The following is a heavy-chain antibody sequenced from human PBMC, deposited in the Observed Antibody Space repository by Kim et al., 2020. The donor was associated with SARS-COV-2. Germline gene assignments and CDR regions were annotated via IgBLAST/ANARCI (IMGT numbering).Heavy chain of an antibody. V-gene: IGHV3-11*01. D-gene: IGHD4-17*01. CDR2: TR. CDR3: ARDGDYPSKY. J-gene: IGHJ4*02. Sequence: TRYYADSVKGRFTISRDNAKNSLYLQMYSLRAEDTAVYYCARDGDYPSKYWGQGTLVTVSS.